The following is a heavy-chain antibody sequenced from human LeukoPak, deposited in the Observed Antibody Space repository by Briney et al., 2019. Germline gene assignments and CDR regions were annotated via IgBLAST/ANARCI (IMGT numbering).Heavy chain of an antibody. CDR3: ARRQYYCSSTSYYGRLVNWFDP. J-gene: IGHJ5*02. D-gene: IGHD2-2*01. Sequence: PSETLSLTCTVSGGSIGSSAYCWSWIRQPPGKGLEWIGTIYYGSTNYNPSLKSRVTISVDTSKNQFSLKLSSVTAADTAVYYCARRQYYCSSTSYYGRLVNWFDPWGQGTPVTVSS. CDR1: GGSIGSSAYC. V-gene: IGHV4-39*07. CDR2: IYYGST.